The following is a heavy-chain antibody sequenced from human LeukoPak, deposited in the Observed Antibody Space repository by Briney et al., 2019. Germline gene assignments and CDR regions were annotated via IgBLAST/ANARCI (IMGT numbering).Heavy chain of an antibody. CDR3: ARGATTLIRWFDP. Sequence: ASVKVSCKASGYTFTTYEITWVRQATGRGLEWMGWMNPNSGDTDYAQKFQGRLTITMDTSISTAYMELSSLISEDTAVYYCARGATTLIRWFDPWGQGTLVTVSS. D-gene: IGHD5-12*01. CDR1: GYTFTTYE. J-gene: IGHJ5*02. CDR2: MNPNSGDT. V-gene: IGHV1-8*03.